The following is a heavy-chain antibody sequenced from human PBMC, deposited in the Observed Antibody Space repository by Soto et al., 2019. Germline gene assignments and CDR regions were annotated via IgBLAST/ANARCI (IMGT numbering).Heavy chain of an antibody. CDR2: IIPIFGTR. Sequence: QVQLVQSAAEVKRPGSSVKVSCKASGGTFNNHVINWVRQAPGQGLEWMGEIIPIFGTRNYAQEFQGRVTMMAGETPTTAYMEHSSLRSEDRAVDDCATVQTRVGTYGRNSLDYWGQGSMVIVSP. D-gene: IGHD4-17*01. J-gene: IGHJ4*02. V-gene: IGHV1-69*12. CDR1: GGTFNNHV. CDR3: ATVQTRVGTYGRNSLDY.